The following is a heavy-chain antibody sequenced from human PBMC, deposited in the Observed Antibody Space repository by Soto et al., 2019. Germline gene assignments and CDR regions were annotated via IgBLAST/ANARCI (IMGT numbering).Heavy chain of an antibody. V-gene: IGHV4-39*01. CDR3: ARNKSGSDWLGP. J-gene: IGHJ5*02. CDR1: GGSISDISYC. Sequence: PSETLSLTCTVSGGSISDISYCWGWIRQPPGKGLQWIGCMFYSGATYYNPSLKNRVTLSVDTSNNEFSLKLVSVTAPDTAVYYCARNKSGSDWLGPWGQGTLVTVSS. CDR2: MFYSGAT. D-gene: IGHD2-15*01.